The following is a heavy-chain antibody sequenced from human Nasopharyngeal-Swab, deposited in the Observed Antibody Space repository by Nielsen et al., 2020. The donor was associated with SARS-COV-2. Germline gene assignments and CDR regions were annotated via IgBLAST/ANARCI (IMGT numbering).Heavy chain of an antibody. D-gene: IGHD4-17*01. J-gene: IGHJ4*02. V-gene: IGHV4-34*01. Sequence: SETLSLTCAVYGGSFSGYYWSWIRQPPGKGLEWIGSIYYSGSTYYNPSLKSRVTISVDTSKNQFSLKLSSVTAAGTAVYYCARGNFYGDRLFDYWGQGTLVTVSS. CDR3: ARGNFYGDRLFDY. CDR2: IYYSGST. CDR1: GGSFSGYY.